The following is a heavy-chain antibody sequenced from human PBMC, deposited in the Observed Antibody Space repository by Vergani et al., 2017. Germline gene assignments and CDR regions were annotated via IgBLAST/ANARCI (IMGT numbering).Heavy chain of an antibody. CDR2: IYYSVST. J-gene: IGHJ6*02. V-gene: IGHV4-59*01. D-gene: IGHD3-9*01. CDR3: ARALTGYYQYYYGMDV. CDR1: GGSISSYY. Sequence: QVQLQESGPGLVKPSETLSLTCTVSGGSISSYYWSWIRQPPGKGLEWIGYIYYSVSTNYNPSLKSRVTISVDTSKNQFSLKLSSVTAADTAVYYCARALTGYYQYYYGMDVWGQGTTVTVSS.